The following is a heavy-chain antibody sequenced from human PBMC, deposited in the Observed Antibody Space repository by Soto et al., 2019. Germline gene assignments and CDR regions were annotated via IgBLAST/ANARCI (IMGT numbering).Heavy chain of an antibody. CDR2: IYSGETT. CDR3: TRDGRGLGRLSLFEY. J-gene: IGHJ4*02. V-gene: IGHV3-53*01. D-gene: IGHD2-21*02. CDR1: GFNVNSDY. Sequence: GGSLRLSCAASGFNVNSDYMNWVRQTLGKGLEWVASIYSGETTYYADSVRGRFTISSDKSKNTLYFQLSSLRIEDTAVYYCTRDGRGLGRLSLFEYWGQGVLVTVS.